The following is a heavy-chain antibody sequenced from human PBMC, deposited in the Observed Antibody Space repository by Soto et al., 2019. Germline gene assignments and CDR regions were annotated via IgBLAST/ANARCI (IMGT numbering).Heavy chain of an antibody. Sequence: PSETMSLTCTVAGGSISNFYWSWIRQPPGKGLEWIGYVYYTGSTNYNPSLKRRVTISVDTSKNQFSLKLSSVTAADTAVYYCARAGGTINAKVFDPWGQGTLVTVSS. V-gene: IGHV4-59*12. J-gene: IGHJ5*02. CDR2: VYYTGST. CDR1: GGSISNFY. CDR3: ARAGGTINAKVFDP. D-gene: IGHD3-16*01.